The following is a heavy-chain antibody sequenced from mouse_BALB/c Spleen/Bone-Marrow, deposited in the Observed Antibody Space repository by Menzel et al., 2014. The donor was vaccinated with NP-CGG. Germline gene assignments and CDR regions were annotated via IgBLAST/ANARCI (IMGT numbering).Heavy chain of an antibody. J-gene: IGHJ3*01. CDR3: ARDFYDGYYRLAY. CDR1: GFTFSSFG. V-gene: IGHV5-17*02. Sequence: EVMLVESGGGLVQPGGSRKLSCAASGFTFSSFGMHWVRRAPEKGLEWVAYISSGSSTIYYADTVKGRFTISRDNPKNTLFLQMTSLRSEDTAMYYCARDFYDGYYRLAYWGQGTLVTVSA. CDR2: ISSGSSTI. D-gene: IGHD2-3*01.